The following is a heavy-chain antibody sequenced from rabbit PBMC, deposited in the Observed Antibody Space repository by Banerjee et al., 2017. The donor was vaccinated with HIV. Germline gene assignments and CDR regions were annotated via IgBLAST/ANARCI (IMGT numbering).Heavy chain of an antibody. CDR1: GFSFSSSYW. CDR2: IGIGSGST. Sequence: QEQLEESGGDLVKPEGSLTLTCTASGFSFSSSYWICWVRQAPGKGLEWIGCIGIGSGSTNYASWAKGRFTITKTSSTTVTLQMTSLTAADTATYFCARYGYLYFTLWGPGTLVTVS. J-gene: IGHJ4*01. V-gene: IGHV1S45*01. CDR3: ARYGYLYFTL. D-gene: IGHD6-1*01.